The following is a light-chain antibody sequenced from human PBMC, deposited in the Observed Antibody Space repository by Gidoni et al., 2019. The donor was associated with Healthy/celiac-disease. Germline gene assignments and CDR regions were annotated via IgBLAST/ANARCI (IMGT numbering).Light chain of an antibody. Sequence: DIQMTQSPSSLSASVGDRVTITCQASQDISNYLNWYQQKPGKAPKLLIYDASNLETGVPSRFSGSGSGTDFTFTISSLQPEDIATYYCQQYANRPMYTFGQGTKLEIK. CDR3: QQYANRPMYT. CDR1: QDISNY. CDR2: DAS. V-gene: IGKV1-33*01. J-gene: IGKJ2*01.